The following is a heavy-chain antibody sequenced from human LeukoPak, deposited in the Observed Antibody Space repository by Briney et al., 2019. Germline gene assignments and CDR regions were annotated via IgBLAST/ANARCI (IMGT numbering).Heavy chain of an antibody. J-gene: IGHJ3*02. CDR2: IQNDGGRT. CDR1: GSTFSNYA. CDR3: ARRWLQLRHAFDI. D-gene: IGHD5-24*01. V-gene: IGHV3-30*02. Sequence: GGSLRLSCAVSGSTFSNYAMHWVRQAPGKGLEWVAYIQNDGGRTVYADSVKGRFTISRDNSKNTLYLQMNSLRAEDTAVYYCARRWLQLRHAFDIWGQGTMVTVSS.